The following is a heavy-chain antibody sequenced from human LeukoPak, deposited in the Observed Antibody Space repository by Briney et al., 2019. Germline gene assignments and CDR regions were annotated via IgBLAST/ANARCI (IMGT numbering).Heavy chain of an antibody. CDR3: AREREYSGYGSGGIVDY. V-gene: IGHV4-30-4*01. Sequence: SQTLSLTFTVSGGSISSGDYYWSWIRQPPGKGLEWIGYIYYSGGTDYNPCLKSRVSISVDTSKSQFSLRLSSVTAADTAVYYCAREREYSGYGSGGIVDYWGQGTLVTVSS. CDR2: IYYSGGT. CDR1: GGSISSGDYY. D-gene: IGHD5-12*01. J-gene: IGHJ4*02.